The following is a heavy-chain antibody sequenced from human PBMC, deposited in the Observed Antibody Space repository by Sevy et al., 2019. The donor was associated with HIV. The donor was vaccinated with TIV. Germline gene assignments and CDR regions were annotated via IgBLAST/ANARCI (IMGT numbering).Heavy chain of an antibody. J-gene: IGHJ4*02. CDR2: IGVYNGNL. D-gene: IGHD3-10*01. CDR1: GYIFTNSG. Sequence: ASVKVSCKTSGYIFTNSGITWVRQAPGQGLEWMEWIGVYNGNLKYAQKFQGRVTMTTDTSTSTAYMELTSLRSDDTGVYYCARVPTYHYGSATYFDYWGQGTWSPSPQ. CDR3: ARVPTYHYGSATYFDY. V-gene: IGHV1-18*01.